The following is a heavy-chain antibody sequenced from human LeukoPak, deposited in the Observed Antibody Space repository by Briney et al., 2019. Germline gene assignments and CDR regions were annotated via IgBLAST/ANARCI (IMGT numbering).Heavy chain of an antibody. V-gene: IGHV4-34*01. Sequence: PSETLSLTCAVYGGSFSGYYWSWIRQPPGKGLEWIGEINHSGSTNYNPSLKSRVTISVDTSKTQFSLKLSSVTAADTAVYYCARGVAAAGPDYYYYYMDVWGKGTTVTVSS. CDR3: ARGVAAAGPDYYYYYMDV. CDR2: INHSGST. J-gene: IGHJ6*03. D-gene: IGHD6-13*01. CDR1: GGSFSGYY.